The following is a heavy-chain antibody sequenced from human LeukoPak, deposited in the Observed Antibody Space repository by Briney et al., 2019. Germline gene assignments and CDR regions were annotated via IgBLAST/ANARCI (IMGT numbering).Heavy chain of an antibody. CDR2: INHSGST. J-gene: IGHJ4*02. V-gene: IGHV4-34*01. D-gene: IGHD3-22*01. CDR3: ARDGSGYYDTSGYRN. Sequence: SETLSLTCAVYGGSFSGYYWSWIRQPPGKGLEWIGEINHSGSTNYNPSLKSRVTISIDTSKNQFSLKLSSVTAADTAVYYCARDGSGYYDTSGYRNWGQGTLVTVSS. CDR1: GGSFSGYY.